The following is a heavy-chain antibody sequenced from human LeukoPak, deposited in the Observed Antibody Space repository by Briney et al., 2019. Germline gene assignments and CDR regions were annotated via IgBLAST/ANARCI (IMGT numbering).Heavy chain of an antibody. CDR1: GGSISSSSYY. J-gene: IGHJ5*02. CDR2: ILYSGRT. D-gene: IGHD2-15*01. Sequence: SETLSLTCSVSGGSISSSSYYWGWIRPPPGKGLEWIGSILYSGRTYYNPSLKSRVTISVDTSKNQFSLTAADTAVYYCAILNNAPLGYWSGSSCYRNWFDPWGQGTLVTVSS. V-gene: IGHV4-39*01. CDR3: AILNNAPLGYWSGSSCYRNWFDP.